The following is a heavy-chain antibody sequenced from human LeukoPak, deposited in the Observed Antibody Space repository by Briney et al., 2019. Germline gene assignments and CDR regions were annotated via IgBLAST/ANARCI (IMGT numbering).Heavy chain of an antibody. D-gene: IGHD5-18*01. Sequence: GASVKVSCKASGYTLTVYYIHWVRQAPGQGLEWMGRINPNSGDTNFAQKFQGRVTMTRDTSISTAYMDLSGLRPDDTAVYYCAREGSGYTYGRGSYFDYWGHGILVTASS. CDR3: AREGSGYTYGRGSYFDY. J-gene: IGHJ4*01. CDR1: GYTLTVYY. V-gene: IGHV1-2*06. CDR2: INPNSGDT.